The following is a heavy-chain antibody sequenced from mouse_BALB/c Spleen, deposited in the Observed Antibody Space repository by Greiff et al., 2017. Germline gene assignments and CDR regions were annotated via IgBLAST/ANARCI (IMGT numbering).Heavy chain of an antibody. D-gene: IGHD2-4*01. V-gene: IGHV5-17*02. CDR3: AREGYDYDGYYFDY. CDR1: GFTFSSFG. Sequence: EVKLMESGGGLVQPGGSRKLSCAASGFTFSSFGMHWVRQAPEKGLEWVAYISSGSSTIYYADTVKGRFTISRDNPKNTLFLQMTSLRSEDTAMYYCAREGYDYDGYYFDYWGQGTTLTVSS. CDR2: ISSGSSTI. J-gene: IGHJ2*01.